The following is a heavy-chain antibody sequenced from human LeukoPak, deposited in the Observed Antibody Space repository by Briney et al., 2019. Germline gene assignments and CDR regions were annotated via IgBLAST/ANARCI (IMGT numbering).Heavy chain of an antibody. D-gene: IGHD2-15*01. V-gene: IGHV1-8*01. CDR3: ARGLGYCSGGSCYNWFDP. J-gene: IGHJ5*02. CDR1: GYTFTSYD. CDR2: MNPNSGNT. Sequence: ASVKVSCKASGYTFTSYDINWVRQATGQGLEWTGWMNPNSGNTGYAQKFQGRVTMTRNTSISTAYMELSSLRSEDTAVYYCARGLGYCSGGSCYNWFDPWGQGTLVTVSS.